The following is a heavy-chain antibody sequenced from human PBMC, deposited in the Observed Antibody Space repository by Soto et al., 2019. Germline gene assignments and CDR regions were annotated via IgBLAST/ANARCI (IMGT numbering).Heavy chain of an antibody. CDR1: GFTFSSYG. J-gene: IGHJ3*02. Sequence: QVQLVESGGGVVQPGRSLRLSCAASGFTFSSYGMHWVRQAPGKGLEWVAVISYDGSNKYYADSVKGRFTISRDNSKNTLYLQMNSLRDEDTDVYYCAKEGPELRYFDWLISHAFDIWGQGTMVTVSS. CDR2: ISYDGSNK. V-gene: IGHV3-30*18. CDR3: AKEGPELRYFDWLISHAFDI. D-gene: IGHD3-9*01.